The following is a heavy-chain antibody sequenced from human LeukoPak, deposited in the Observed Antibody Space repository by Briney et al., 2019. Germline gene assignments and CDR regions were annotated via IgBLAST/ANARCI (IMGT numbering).Heavy chain of an antibody. CDR1: GFTFSSYA. D-gene: IGHD5-12*01. CDR3: AKDPASIVATYFDY. Sequence: PGGSLRLSCAASGFTFSSYAMSWVRQAPGKGLEWVSAISGSGGSTYYADSVKGRFTISRDNSENTLYLQMNSLRAEDTAVYYCAKDPASIVATYFDYWGQGTLVTVSS. V-gene: IGHV3-23*01. J-gene: IGHJ4*02. CDR2: ISGSGGST.